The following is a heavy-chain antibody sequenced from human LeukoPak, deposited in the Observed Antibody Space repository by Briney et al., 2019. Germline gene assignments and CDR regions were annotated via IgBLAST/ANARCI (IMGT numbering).Heavy chain of an antibody. CDR3: ASGHQWLTLDY. CDR1: GFTVSSNY. Sequence: PGGSLRLSCAASGFTVSSNYMSWVRQAPGKGLEWVSVIYSGGSTYYADSVKGRFTISRDNSKNTLYLQMNSLRAEDTAVYYCASGHQWLTLDYWGQGTLVTVSS. D-gene: IGHD6-19*01. CDR2: IYSGGST. J-gene: IGHJ4*02. V-gene: IGHV3-53*01.